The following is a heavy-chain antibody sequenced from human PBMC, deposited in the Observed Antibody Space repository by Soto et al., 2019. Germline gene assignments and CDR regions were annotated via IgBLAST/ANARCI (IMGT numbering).Heavy chain of an antibody. CDR1: CGSFSGYY. D-gene: IGHD4-4*01. V-gene: IGHV4-34*01. CDR3: ARASMTTVTTDY. CDR2: INHSGST. Sequence: KASETLSLTCAFYCGSFSGYYWSWIRQPPGKGLEWIGEINHSGSTNYNPSLKSRVTISVDTSKNQFSLKLSSVTAADTAVYYCARASMTTVTTDYWGQGTLVTVSS. J-gene: IGHJ4*02.